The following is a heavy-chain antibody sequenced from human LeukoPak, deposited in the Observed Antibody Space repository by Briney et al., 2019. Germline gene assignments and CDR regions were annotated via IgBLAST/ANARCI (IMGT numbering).Heavy chain of an antibody. D-gene: IGHD3-9*01. CDR2: INHSGST. Sequence: PSETLSLTCAVYGGSFSGYYWSWIRQPPGKGLEWIGEINHSGSTNYNPSLKSRVTISVDTSKNQFSLYLSSVTAADTAVYYCARRIWYHDILTAYNIWGQGTPVTVSS. V-gene: IGHV4-34*01. CDR3: ARRIWYHDILTAYNI. CDR1: GGSFSGYY. J-gene: IGHJ4*02.